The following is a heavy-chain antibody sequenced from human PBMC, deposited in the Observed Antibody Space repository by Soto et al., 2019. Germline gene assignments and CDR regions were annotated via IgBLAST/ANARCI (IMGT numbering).Heavy chain of an antibody. CDR1: GFTFSYAW. CDR2: IKSKTAGGTT. CDR3: ATGRGDLLY. V-gene: IGHV3-15*07. J-gene: IGHJ1*01. Sequence: EVQLVESGGDLAKPGGSLRLSCAVSGFTFSYAWMNWVRQAPGKGLEWVGRIKSKTAGGTTDYAAPVKGRFTISRDNSRNMAFLQMNSLGPEDTAVYYYATGRGDLLYLGQATRVTVSS. D-gene: IGHD3-10*01.